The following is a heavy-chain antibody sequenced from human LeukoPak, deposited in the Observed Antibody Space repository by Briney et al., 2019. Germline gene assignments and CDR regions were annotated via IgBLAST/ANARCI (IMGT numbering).Heavy chain of an antibody. J-gene: IGHJ4*02. Sequence: PGRSLRLSCAASGFTFSSYGMHWVRQAPGKGLEWVAVISYDGSNKYYADSVKGRFTISRDNSKNTLYLQMNSLRAEDTAVYYCAKVHSSGWFDYWGQGTLVTVSS. CDR3: AKVHSSGWFDY. D-gene: IGHD6-19*01. CDR1: GFTFSSYG. CDR2: ISYDGSNK. V-gene: IGHV3-30*18.